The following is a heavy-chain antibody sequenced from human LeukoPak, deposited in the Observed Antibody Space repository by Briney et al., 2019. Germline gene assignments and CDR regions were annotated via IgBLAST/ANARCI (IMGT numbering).Heavy chain of an antibody. D-gene: IGHD3-22*01. J-gene: IGHJ4*02. CDR2: IKHDGSEK. CDR1: GFTFGNFW. CDR3: ARAPGTMIVVDY. V-gene: IGHV3-7*01. Sequence: PGGSLRLSCAASGFTFGNFWMTWVRQAPGKGLEWVANIKHDGSEKYYVDSVKGRFTISRDNAKNSLYLQMNSLRAEDTAVYYCARAPGTMIVVDYWGQGTLVTVSS.